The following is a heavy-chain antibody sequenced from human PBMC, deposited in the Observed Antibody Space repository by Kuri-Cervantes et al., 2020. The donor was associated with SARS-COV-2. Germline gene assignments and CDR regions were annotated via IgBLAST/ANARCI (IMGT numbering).Heavy chain of an antibody. J-gene: IGHJ4*02. CDR2: ISYDGSDK. Sequence: GESLKISCAAAGFTFSNYAIHWVRQAPGKGLEWVALISYDGSDKNYADSVKGRFTISRDNSKNTLYLQMNSLRAEDTAVYYCARSRGGSYYSPFDYWGKGTLVTVSS. V-gene: IGHV3-30*01. CDR1: GFTFSNYA. D-gene: IGHD1-26*01. CDR3: ARSRGGSYYSPFDY.